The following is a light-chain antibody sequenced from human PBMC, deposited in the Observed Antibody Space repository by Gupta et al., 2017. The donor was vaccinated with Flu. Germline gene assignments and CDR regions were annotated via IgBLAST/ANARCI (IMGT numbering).Light chain of an antibody. Sequence: QSALTQPPSASGSPGQSVTTSCTGTSSDVGNYNYVSWYQQHPGKAPKLMIYEVTKRPAGVPDRFAGSNSGNTASLTVSGLQAEEEADYYCSSYASNNKWVFGGGTKLTVL. V-gene: IGLV2-8*01. CDR1: SSDVGNYNY. J-gene: IGLJ3*02. CDR2: EVT. CDR3: SSYASNNKWV.